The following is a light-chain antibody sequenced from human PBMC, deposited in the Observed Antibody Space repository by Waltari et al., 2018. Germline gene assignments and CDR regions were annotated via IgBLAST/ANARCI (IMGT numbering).Light chain of an antibody. Sequence: EIVMTQSPATLSVSPGERATLSCRASQSVSSNLAWYQQKPGQAPRLLIYGASTSATGIPARFSGSGSGTEFTLTISSMQSEDFAFYYCQQYNNWPHTFGQGTKLEIK. CDR2: GAS. V-gene: IGKV3-15*01. CDR1: QSVSSN. CDR3: QQYNNWPHT. J-gene: IGKJ2*01.